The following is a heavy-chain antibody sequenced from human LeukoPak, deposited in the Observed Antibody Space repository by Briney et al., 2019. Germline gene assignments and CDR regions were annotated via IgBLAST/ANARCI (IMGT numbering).Heavy chain of an antibody. CDR2: VNSDGTDT. Sequence: GGSLRLSCAASGFKFRWKWVHWVRQAPGKGLVWVSRVNSDGTDTIYADSVKGRFTISRDNAKNMVYSQMNSLRAEDTAVYYCARDGGNSYYYMDVWGKGTTVTVSS. V-gene: IGHV3-74*01. D-gene: IGHD3-16*01. J-gene: IGHJ6*03. CDR1: GFKFRWKW. CDR3: ARDGGNSYYYMDV.